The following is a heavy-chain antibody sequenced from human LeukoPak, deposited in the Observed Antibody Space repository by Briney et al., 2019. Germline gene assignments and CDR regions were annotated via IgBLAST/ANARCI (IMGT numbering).Heavy chain of an antibody. CDR1: GYTFTSYG. D-gene: IGHD6-13*01. V-gene: IGHV1-18*01. Sequence: ASVKVSRKASGYTFTSYGISWVRQAPGQGLEWMGWISAYNGNTNYAQKLQGRVTMTTDTSTSTAYMELRSLRSDDTAVYYCARFVGYSSSWNNWFDPWGQGTLVTVSS. CDR2: ISAYNGNT. CDR3: ARFVGYSSSWNNWFDP. J-gene: IGHJ5*02.